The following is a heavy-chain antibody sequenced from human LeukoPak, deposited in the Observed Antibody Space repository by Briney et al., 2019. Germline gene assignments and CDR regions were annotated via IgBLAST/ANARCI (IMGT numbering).Heavy chain of an antibody. CDR2: IIPIFGTA. CDR1: GGTFSSYA. Sequence: SAKVSCKASGGTFSSYAISWVRQAPGQGLEWMGGIIPIFGTANYAQKFQGRVTITADESTSTAYMELSSLRSEVTAVYYCARCPAAGLDWFDPWGRGTLVTVSS. D-gene: IGHD6-13*01. CDR3: ARCPAAGLDWFDP. J-gene: IGHJ5*02. V-gene: IGHV1-69*13.